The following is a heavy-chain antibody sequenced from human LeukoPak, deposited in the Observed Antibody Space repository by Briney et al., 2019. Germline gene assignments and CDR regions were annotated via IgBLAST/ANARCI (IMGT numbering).Heavy chain of an antibody. CDR1: GFTFSSYW. CDR3: ARSGWPYYFDY. J-gene: IGHJ4*02. Sequence: GGSLRLSCAASGFTFSSYWMHWVRQAPGKGLVWVSRIHSDGSSTSYADSVRGRFTISRDGAKSTLYLQMNSLRAEDTAVYYCARSGWPYYFDYWGQGTLVTVSS. CDR2: IHSDGSST. V-gene: IGHV3-74*01. D-gene: IGHD3-22*01.